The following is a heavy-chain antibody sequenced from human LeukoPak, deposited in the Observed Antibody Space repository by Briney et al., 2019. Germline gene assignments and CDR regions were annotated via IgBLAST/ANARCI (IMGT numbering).Heavy chain of an antibody. V-gene: IGHV3-23*01. CDR1: GFTVSSAA. J-gene: IGHJ4*02. Sequence: PGRSLRLSCAASGFTVSSAAMSSVRQPPGEWLGWVSSISGSARSTYYAESVKGPFTISRDNSTDTLYLQMNSLRAEPTAVYYCAKDRPCTTCSPSDYWGRGTLVTVSS. CDR2: ISGSARST. D-gene: IGHD2-2*01. CDR3: AKDRPCTTCSPSDY.